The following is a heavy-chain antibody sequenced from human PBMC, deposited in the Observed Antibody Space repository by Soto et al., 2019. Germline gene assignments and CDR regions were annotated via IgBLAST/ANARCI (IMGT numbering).Heavy chain of an antibody. CDR2: IIPIFGTA. V-gene: IGHV1-69*06. CDR3: ARDLSLSYSSSWYDY. J-gene: IGHJ4*02. CDR1: GYTFTSYY. Sequence: GASVKVSCKASGYTFTSYYMHWVRQAPGRGLEWMGGIIPIFGTANYAQKFQGRVTITADKSTSTAYMELRSLRSDDTAVYYCARDLSLSYSSSWYDYWGQGTLVTVSS. D-gene: IGHD6-13*01.